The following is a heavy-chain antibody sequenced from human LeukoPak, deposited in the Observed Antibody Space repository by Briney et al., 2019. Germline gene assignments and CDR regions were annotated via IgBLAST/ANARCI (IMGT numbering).Heavy chain of an antibody. CDR2: IWYDGSNK. V-gene: IGHV3-33*01. CDR1: GFIFSSYG. D-gene: IGHD3-22*01. Sequence: GRSLRLSCAAYGFIFSSYGMHWVRQAPGKGLEWVAVIWYDGSNKYYADSVKGRFTISRDNSKNTLYLQMNSLRAEDTAVYYCARERIVVVPPYYYGMDVWGQGTTVTVSS. J-gene: IGHJ6*02. CDR3: ARERIVVVPPYYYGMDV.